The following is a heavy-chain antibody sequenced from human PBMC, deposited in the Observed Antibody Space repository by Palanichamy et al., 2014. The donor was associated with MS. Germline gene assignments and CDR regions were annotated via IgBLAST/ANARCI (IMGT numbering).Heavy chain of an antibody. Sequence: QVQLVQSGAEVKKPGASVKVSCETSGYTFTSSGISWVRQAPGQGLEWMGWISVYNGNTNYTQKLQGRVTMTTDTSTSTAYMELRSLKSDDTAVYYCVRVQQGYYYDSGSFYSFDYWGQGTLVTVPS. D-gene: IGHD3-10*01. CDR3: VRVQQGYYYDSGSFYSFDY. V-gene: IGHV1-18*01. CDR2: ISVYNGNT. J-gene: IGHJ4*02. CDR1: GYTFTSSG.